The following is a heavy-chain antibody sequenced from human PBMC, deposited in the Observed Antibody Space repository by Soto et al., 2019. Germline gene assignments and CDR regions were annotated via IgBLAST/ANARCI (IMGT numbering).Heavy chain of an antibody. Sequence: GGSLRLSCAASGFTFSSYGMHWVRQAPGKGLEWVAVISYDGSNKYYADSVKGRFTISRDNSKNTLYLQMNSLRAEDTAVYYCAKDDLAAAAYWGQGTLVTVSS. J-gene: IGHJ4*02. CDR1: GFTFSSYG. V-gene: IGHV3-30*18. CDR2: ISYDGSNK. D-gene: IGHD6-13*01. CDR3: AKDDLAAAAY.